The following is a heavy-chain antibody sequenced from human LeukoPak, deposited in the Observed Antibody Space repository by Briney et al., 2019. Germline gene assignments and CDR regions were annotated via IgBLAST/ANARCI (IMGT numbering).Heavy chain of an antibody. CDR1: GFTFRNCE. D-gene: IGHD1-26*01. J-gene: IGHJ6*02. Sequence: SGGSLRLSCAASGFTFRNCEMNWVRQAPGKGLEWVSYISSSGSTIYYADSVKGRFTTSRDSAKKSVYLQMNSLRAEDTAVYCCARDPVGYYYAMGVWGQGTTVTVSS. CDR3: ARDPVGYYYAMGV. CDR2: ISSSGSTI. V-gene: IGHV3-48*03.